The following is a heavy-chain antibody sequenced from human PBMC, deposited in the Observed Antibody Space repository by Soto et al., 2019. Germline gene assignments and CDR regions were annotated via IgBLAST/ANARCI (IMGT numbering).Heavy chain of an antibody. D-gene: IGHD6-19*01. V-gene: IGHV4-4*07. CDR2: IFSSGST. CDR3: ARGDVVRYSSGWHLDY. CDR1: GGSINTFY. Sequence: PSETLSLTCTVSGGSINTFYWSWVRQPAGKGLEWIGRIFSSGSTSFNPSLKSRVTISVDTSKNQFSLKLSSVTAADTAVYYCARGDVVRYSSGWHLDYWGQGTLVTVSS. J-gene: IGHJ4*02.